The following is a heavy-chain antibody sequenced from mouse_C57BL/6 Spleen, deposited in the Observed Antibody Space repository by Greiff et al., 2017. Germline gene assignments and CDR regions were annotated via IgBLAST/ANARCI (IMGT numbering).Heavy chain of an antibody. V-gene: IGHV5-9-1*02. J-gene: IGHJ4*01. D-gene: IGHD1-1*01. CDR2: ISSGGDYI. Sequence: VQLKESGEGLVKPGGSLKLSCAASGFTFSSYAMSWVRQTPEKRLEWVAYISSGGDYIDYADTVKGRFTISRDNARNTLYLQMSSLKSEDTAMYYCTRDAFYYGSSYDAMDDWGQGTSVTVSS. CDR3: TRDAFYYGSSYDAMDD. CDR1: GFTFSSYA.